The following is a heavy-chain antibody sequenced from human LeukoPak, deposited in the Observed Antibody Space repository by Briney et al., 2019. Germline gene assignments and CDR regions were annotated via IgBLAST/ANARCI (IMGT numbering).Heavy chain of an antibody. CDR3: ARSSSGYLRYYFDY. CDR1: GGSISSYY. J-gene: IGHJ4*02. V-gene: IGHV4-59*08. CDR2: IYYSGST. Sequence: PSETLSLTCTVSGGSISSYYWSWIRQPPGKGLEWIGYIYYSGSTNYNPSLKSRVTISLDTSKNQFSLKLSSVTAADTAVYYCARSSSGYLRYYFDYWGQGTLVTVSS. D-gene: IGHD3-22*01.